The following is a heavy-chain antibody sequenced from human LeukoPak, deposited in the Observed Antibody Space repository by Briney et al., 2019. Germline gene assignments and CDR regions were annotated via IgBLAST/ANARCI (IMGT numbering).Heavy chain of an antibody. CDR1: SGSISSGGYY. Sequence: SQTLSLTCTVSSGSISSGGYYWSWIRQHPGKGLEWIGYIYYSGSAYYNPSLKSRVTISVDTSKNQFSLKLSSVTAADTAVYYCASGWSSGWYYFDYWGQGTLVTVSS. D-gene: IGHD6-19*01. CDR3: ASGWSSGWYYFDY. V-gene: IGHV4-31*03. J-gene: IGHJ4*02. CDR2: IYYSGSA.